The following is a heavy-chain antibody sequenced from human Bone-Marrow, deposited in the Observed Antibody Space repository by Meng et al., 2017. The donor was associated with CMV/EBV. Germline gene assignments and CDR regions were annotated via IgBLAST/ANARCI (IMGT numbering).Heavy chain of an antibody. D-gene: IGHD4-23*01. CDR3: ASSMVVTPHWYFDL. CDR2: IHYSGGR. V-gene: IGHV4-39*01. Sequence: SETLSLTCTVSGGPISSCNYYWGWTRQPPGKGLEWIGNIHYSGGRYYSPSLKSRLTMSMDTSTNQVSLSLRSVPAADTAVYHCASSMVVTPHWYFDLWGRGTLVTVSS. CDR1: GGPISSCNYY. J-gene: IGHJ2*01.